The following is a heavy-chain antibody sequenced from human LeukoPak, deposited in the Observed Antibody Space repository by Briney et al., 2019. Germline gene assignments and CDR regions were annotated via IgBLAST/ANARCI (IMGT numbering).Heavy chain of an antibody. J-gene: IGHJ4*02. CDR3: VRDRGALQYFDF. CDR1: GFTFRNHG. Sequence: GGSLRLSCAASGFTFRNHGMHWVRQAPGKGLEWVAIIWYDRSNKYYADSVKGRFTISRDNSKNTLYLQMNSLRAEDTAVYYCVRDRGALQYFDFWGQGTLVTVSS. CDR2: IWYDRSNK. D-gene: IGHD5-24*01. V-gene: IGHV3-33*01.